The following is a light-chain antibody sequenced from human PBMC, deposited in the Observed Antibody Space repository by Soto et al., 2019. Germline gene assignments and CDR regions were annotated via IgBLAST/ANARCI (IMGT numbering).Light chain of an antibody. Sequence: DIQITQSPSSLSASVGDRVTLTCRASQGIRNALAWYQQKSGKAPRRLIYSASSLQSGVPSRFSGSGSGTEFTLTISSLQPEDFATYYCLQHSTYPRTFGQGTKVEIK. CDR1: QGIRNA. V-gene: IGKV1-17*01. CDR3: LQHSTYPRT. J-gene: IGKJ1*01. CDR2: SAS.